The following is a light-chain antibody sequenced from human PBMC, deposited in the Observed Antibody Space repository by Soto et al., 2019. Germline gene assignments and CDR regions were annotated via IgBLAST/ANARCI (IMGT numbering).Light chain of an antibody. Sequence: QSALTQPPSVSGAPGQRVTISCTGSSCNIGAGYDVHWYQQLPGTAPKLLIYGTSNRPSGVPDRFSGSKSGTSASLTITGLQAEDEADYYCQSYDSSLSALFGGGTKLTVL. V-gene: IGLV1-40*01. J-gene: IGLJ3*02. CDR2: GTS. CDR1: SCNIGAGYD. CDR3: QSYDSSLSAL.